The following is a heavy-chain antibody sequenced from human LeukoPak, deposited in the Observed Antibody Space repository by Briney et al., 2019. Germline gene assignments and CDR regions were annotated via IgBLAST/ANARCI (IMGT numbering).Heavy chain of an antibody. Sequence: PGGSLRLSCVASGFTFSTYYMSWVRQAPGKGLEWVANIKQDGRDKHYVDSVKGRFTISRDSAKNSLSLQMNSLRAEDTAVYYCARESRLSHGDDAFDLWGQGTMVTVSS. CDR2: IKQDGRDK. J-gene: IGHJ3*01. D-gene: IGHD2-2*01. CDR1: GFTFSTYY. CDR3: ARESRLSHGDDAFDL. V-gene: IGHV3-7*01.